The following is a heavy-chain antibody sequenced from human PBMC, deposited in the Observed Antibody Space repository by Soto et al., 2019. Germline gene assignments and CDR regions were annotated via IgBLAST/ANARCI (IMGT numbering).Heavy chain of an antibody. CDR3: AREARNAYYDY. V-gene: IGHV3-48*02. CDR1: GFTFSSHA. CDR2: IHSIRSII. Sequence: EVQLVESGGGLVQPGGSLRLSCAVSGFTFSSHAMNWVRQAPGKGLEWVGYIHSIRSIIYYADSVKGRFTISRDNAKNSLYLQMDSLRDDDTPVYYCAREARNAYYDYWGQGTLVTVSS. J-gene: IGHJ4*02. D-gene: IGHD3-22*01.